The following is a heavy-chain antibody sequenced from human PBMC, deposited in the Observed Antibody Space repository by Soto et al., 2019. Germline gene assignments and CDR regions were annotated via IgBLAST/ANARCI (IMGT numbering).Heavy chain of an antibody. Sequence: SETLSLTCAVSGGSISSSNWWSWVRQPPGKGLEWIGEIYHSGSTNYNPSLKSRVTISVDKSKNQFSLKLSSGTAADTAVYYCARTKQQLVPIPLWGAFDIWGQGTMVTVSS. CDR3: ARTKQQLVPIPLWGAFDI. D-gene: IGHD6-13*01. CDR1: GGSISSSNW. CDR2: IYHSGST. J-gene: IGHJ3*02. V-gene: IGHV4-4*02.